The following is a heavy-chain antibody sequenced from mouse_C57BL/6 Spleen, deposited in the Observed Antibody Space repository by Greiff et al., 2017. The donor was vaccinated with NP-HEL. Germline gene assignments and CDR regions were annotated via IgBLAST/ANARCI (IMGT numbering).Heavy chain of an antibody. CDR1: GFTFSSYA. J-gene: IGHJ3*01. Sequence: VQLKESGGGLVKPGGSLKLSCAASGFTFSSYAMSWVRQTPEKRLEWVATISDGGSYTYYPDNVKGRFTISRDNAKNNLYLQMSHLKSEDTAMYYCARDGSGSWFAYWGQGTLVTVSA. V-gene: IGHV5-4*01. D-gene: IGHD1-3*01. CDR3: ARDGSGSWFAY. CDR2: ISDGGSYT.